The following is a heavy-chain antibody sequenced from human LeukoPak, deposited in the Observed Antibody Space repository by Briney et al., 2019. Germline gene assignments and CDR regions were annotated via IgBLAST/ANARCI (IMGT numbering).Heavy chain of an antibody. J-gene: IGHJ4*02. V-gene: IGHV3-30-3*01. D-gene: IGHD1-14*01. Sequence: GGSLRLSCAASGFTFSSYAMHWVRQAPGKGLEWVAVISYDGSNKYYADFVKGRFTISRDNSKNTLYLQMNSLRAEDTAVYYCAKDVGNWGQGTLVTVSS. CDR2: ISYDGSNK. CDR3: AKDVGN. CDR1: GFTFSSYA.